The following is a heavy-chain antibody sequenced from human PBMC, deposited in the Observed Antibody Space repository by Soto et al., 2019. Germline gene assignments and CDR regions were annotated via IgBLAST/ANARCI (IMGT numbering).Heavy chain of an antibody. D-gene: IGHD2-8*01. V-gene: IGHV6-1*01. J-gene: IGHJ5*01. CDR1: GDSVSTNSAT. CDR2: TYYRSNLYT. Sequence: QIHLQQSGPGLVKPSQTLSLTCAISGDSVSTNSATWDWIRQSPSRGLEWLGRTYYRSNLYTDYAVSVKGRITISPDTSNNLRSLQLNSLTPDDTAVYYCARLIGNSWLDSWGQGTLVTVSS. CDR3: ARLIGNSWLDS.